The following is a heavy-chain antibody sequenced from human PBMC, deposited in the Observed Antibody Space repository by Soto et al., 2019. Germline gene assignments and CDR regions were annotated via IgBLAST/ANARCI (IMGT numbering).Heavy chain of an antibody. V-gene: IGHV4-61*01. Sequence: NPSETLSLTCSVSGGAVSNKTYYWSWIRQPPGKRLEWRGNVYYSGTTNYNPSLKSRVTISVDLSKNQFSLRRSSVTTADTALYYCARTTAWPNTPRSRYFFDYWGQGTLVTVSS. CDR1: GGAVSNKTYY. J-gene: IGHJ4*02. D-gene: IGHD4-17*01. CDR3: ARTTAWPNTPRSRYFFDY. CDR2: VYYSGTT.